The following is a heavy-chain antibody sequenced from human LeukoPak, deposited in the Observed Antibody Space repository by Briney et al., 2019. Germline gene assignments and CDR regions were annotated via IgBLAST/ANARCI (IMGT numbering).Heavy chain of an antibody. V-gene: IGHV3-23*01. CDR2: FSGSGGST. CDR3: AKDISAFGYGGNSGLDY. J-gene: IGHJ4*02. Sequence: PGGSWGFSVAAPGLTFSAYRRNWVPRAPGKGRGGVSVFSGSGGSTYYADSVKGRFTISRDNSKNTLYLQMNSLRAEDTAVYYCAKDISAFGYGGNSGLDYWGQGTLVTVSS. CDR1: GLTFSAYR. D-gene: IGHD4-23*01.